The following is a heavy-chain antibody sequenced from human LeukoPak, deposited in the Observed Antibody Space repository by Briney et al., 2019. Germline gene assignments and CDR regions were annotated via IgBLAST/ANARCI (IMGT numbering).Heavy chain of an antibody. CDR2: IYSGGST. J-gene: IGHJ6*04. CDR1: GFTFTAYT. CDR3: AELGITMIGGV. Sequence: GGSLRLSCAASGFTFTAYTINWVRQAPGKGLEWVSVIYSGGSTYYADSVKGRFTISRDNSKNTLYLQMNSLRAEDTAVYYCAELGITMIGGVWGKGTTVTISS. V-gene: IGHV3-66*01. D-gene: IGHD3-10*02.